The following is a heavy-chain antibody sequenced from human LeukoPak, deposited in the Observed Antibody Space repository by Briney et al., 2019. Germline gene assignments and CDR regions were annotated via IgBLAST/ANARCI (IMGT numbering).Heavy chain of an antibody. CDR3: ARVSGYDWESFYDY. CDR2: IYYSVTT. J-gene: IGHJ4*02. Sequence: PSETLSLTCTVSCGSISSSDYYLGWIRQPPGKGLEWIGGIYYSVTTYYNPSLKSRVTISVDTSKNQFSLKLSSVTAADTAVYYCARVSGYDWESFYDYWGQGTLVTVSS. V-gene: IGHV4-39*07. D-gene: IGHD5-12*01. CDR1: CGSISSSDYY.